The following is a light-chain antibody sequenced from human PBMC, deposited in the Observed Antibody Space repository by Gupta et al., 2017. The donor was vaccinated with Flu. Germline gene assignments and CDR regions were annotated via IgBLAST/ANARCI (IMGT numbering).Light chain of an antibody. CDR2: KDI. J-gene: IGLJ1*01. Sequence: GDSLPNQYVDWFQQKPGQAPVLLIYKDIERPSGIPERISASGSGTAVTLTISGVQAEDEADYYCQSADSTSTYYVFGAGTKVTVL. V-gene: IGLV3-25*03. CDR3: QSADSTSTYYV. CDR1: SLPNQY.